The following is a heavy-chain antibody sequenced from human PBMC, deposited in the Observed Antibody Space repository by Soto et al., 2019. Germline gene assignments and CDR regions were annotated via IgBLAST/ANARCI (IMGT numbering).Heavy chain of an antibody. J-gene: IGHJ5*02. Sequence: SLKISCTPSGFTFGGYAMSWFRQAPLNALQWVSSITCSGGATHYADSVKGRFTVSRDTSKNTLYLQMNSLRAEDTALAYSAKEWPGCTGVNALFDHWGQGALVTVSS. CDR3: AKEWPGCTGVNALFDH. V-gene: IGHV3-23*01. CDR1: GFTFGGYA. D-gene: IGHD2-21*01. CDR2: ITCSGGAT.